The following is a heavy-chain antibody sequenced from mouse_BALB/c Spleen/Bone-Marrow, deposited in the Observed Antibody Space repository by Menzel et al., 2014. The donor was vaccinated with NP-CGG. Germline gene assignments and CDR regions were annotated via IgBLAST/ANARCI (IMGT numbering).Heavy chain of an antibody. D-gene: IGHD2-4*01. CDR3: ARNYDYDEGAWFTY. CDR2: IFPGTDTT. V-gene: IGHV1S132*01. CDR1: GYTFTNYW. J-gene: IGHJ3*01. Sequence: VQLQQSGAEVVNPGASVKLSCRTSGYTFTNYWIQWVKQRPGQGLGWIGEIFPGTDTTYYNEKFKDKATLTIDTSSSTAYMQLSNLPSEDSAVYFCARNYDYDEGAWFTYWAQGSLVTVSA.